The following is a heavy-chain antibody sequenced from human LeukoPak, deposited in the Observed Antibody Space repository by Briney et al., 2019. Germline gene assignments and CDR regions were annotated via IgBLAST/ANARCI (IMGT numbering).Heavy chain of an antibody. J-gene: IGHJ5*02. V-gene: IGHV4-39*07. CDR2: IYYSGST. CDR1: GGSISSSSYY. CDR3: ARDLGSSRQLVSYLYWFDP. D-gene: IGHD6-13*01. Sequence: SETLSLTCTVSGGSISSSSYYWGWIRQPPGKGLEWIGSIYYSGSTYYNPSLKSRVTISVDTSKDQFSLKLSSVTAADTAVYYCARDLGSSRQLVSYLYWFDPWGQGTLVTVSA.